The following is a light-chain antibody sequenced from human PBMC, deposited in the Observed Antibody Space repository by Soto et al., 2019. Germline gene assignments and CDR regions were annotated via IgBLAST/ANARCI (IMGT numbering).Light chain of an antibody. V-gene: IGKV1-5*03. CDR2: KAS. CDR3: QQYNSYSLWT. CDR1: QSISTW. Sequence: DIQITQSPSTLSASIGDRVTITCRASQSISTWLAWYQQKPGKAPKLLIYKASSLQSGVPSRFSGSGSGTEFTLTISSLQRDDFATYYCQQYNSYSLWTFGQGTKVEIK. J-gene: IGKJ1*01.